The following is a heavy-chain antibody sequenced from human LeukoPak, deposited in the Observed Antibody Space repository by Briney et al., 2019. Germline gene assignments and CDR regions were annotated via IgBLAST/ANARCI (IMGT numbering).Heavy chain of an antibody. CDR3: ARDSSSLPGWFDP. CDR2: TSAYNGNT. D-gene: IGHD6-13*01. Sequence: ASVKVSCKASGYTFTIDSTSCVRQAPGQGLEWMGWTSAYNGNTNYAQKLQGRVTMTTDTSTSTAYMELRRLRSDDTAVYYCARDSSSLPGWFDPWGQGNLVTVSS. V-gene: IGHV1-18*01. J-gene: IGHJ5*02. CDR1: GYTFTIDS.